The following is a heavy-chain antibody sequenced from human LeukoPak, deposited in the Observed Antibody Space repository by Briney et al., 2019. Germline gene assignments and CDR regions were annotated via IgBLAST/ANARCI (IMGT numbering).Heavy chain of an antibody. CDR3: AKGSIKGFGELLLYFDY. CDR1: GFTFSSYA. CDR2: ISGSGGST. J-gene: IGHJ4*02. V-gene: IGHV3-23*01. D-gene: IGHD3-10*01. Sequence: GGSLRLSCAASGFTFSSYAMSWVRQAPGKGLEWVSAISGSGGSTYYADSAKGRFTISRDNSKNTLYLQMNSLRAEDTAVYYCAKGSIKGFGELLLYFDYWGQGTLVTVSS.